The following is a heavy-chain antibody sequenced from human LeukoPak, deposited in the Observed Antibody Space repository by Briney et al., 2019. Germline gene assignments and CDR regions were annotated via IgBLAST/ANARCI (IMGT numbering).Heavy chain of an antibody. V-gene: IGHV3-30*02. J-gene: IGHJ5*02. Sequence: GGSLRLSCAASGFTFSSYGMHWVRQAPGKGLEWVAFIRYDGSNKYYADSVKGRFTISRDNSKNTLYLQMNSLRAEDTAVYYYAKDKPEWYNWKNWFDPWGQGTLVTVSS. D-gene: IGHD1-20*01. CDR2: IRYDGSNK. CDR1: GFTFSSYG. CDR3: AKDKPEWYNWKNWFDP.